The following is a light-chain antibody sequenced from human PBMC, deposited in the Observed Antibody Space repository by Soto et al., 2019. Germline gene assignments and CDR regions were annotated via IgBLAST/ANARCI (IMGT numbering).Light chain of an antibody. J-gene: IGKJ4*01. V-gene: IGKV3-20*01. Sequence: EIVLTQSPGTLSLSPGERATLSCRASQGVTSTYLAWYQQKPGQASRLLIYGVSTRATGIPDRFSGSGSGTDFTLTISRLEPEDFAVYYCQQCGSSPLTFGGGTKVEIK. CDR2: GVS. CDR1: QGVTSTY. CDR3: QQCGSSPLT.